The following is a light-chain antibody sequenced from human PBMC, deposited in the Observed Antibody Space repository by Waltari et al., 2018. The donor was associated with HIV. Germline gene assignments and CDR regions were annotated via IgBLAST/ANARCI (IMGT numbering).Light chain of an antibody. V-gene: IGKV1-5*03. CDR1: QIINNW. J-gene: IGKJ2*01. Sequence: DVQMIQSPSTLSASVGDRVAITCRASQIINNWLAWYQQRPGRPPKLLIYKTSNLENGVPVRFIGSGSGAEFTLTIDGLQPDDFATYFCQQYNSHSYTFGQGTRLDI. CDR3: QQYNSHSYT. CDR2: KTS.